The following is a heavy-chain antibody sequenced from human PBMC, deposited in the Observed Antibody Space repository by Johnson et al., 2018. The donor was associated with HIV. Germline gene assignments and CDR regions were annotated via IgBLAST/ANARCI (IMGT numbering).Heavy chain of an antibody. Sequence: QVQLVESGGGVVQPGRSLRLSCAASGFTFSSYAMHWVRQAPGKGLEWVAVISYVGSNKDYADSVKGRFTISRDNSKHTLYLQMNSLRREDTAVYHCAKDYGDYGFVRDAFDIWGQGTVVTVSS. J-gene: IGHJ3*02. V-gene: IGHV3-30-3*01. CDR2: ISYVGSNK. CDR3: AKDYGDYGFVRDAFDI. CDR1: GFTFSSYA. D-gene: IGHD4-17*01.